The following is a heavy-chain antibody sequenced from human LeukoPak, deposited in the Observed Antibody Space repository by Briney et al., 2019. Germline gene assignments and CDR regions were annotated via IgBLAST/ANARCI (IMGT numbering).Heavy chain of an antibody. CDR2: TYYRSKWYN. D-gene: IGHD5-12*01. J-gene: IGHJ4*02. Sequence: SQTLSLTCAISGDSVSSNSAAWNWIRQSPSRGLEWLGRTYYRSKWYNNYAVSVKSRLTINPDTSKNQFSLQLNSVTPEDAAVYYCAMVFSSAYDTSFDYWGQGTLVTVSS. V-gene: IGHV6-1*01. CDR1: GDSVSSNSAA. CDR3: AMVFSSAYDTSFDY.